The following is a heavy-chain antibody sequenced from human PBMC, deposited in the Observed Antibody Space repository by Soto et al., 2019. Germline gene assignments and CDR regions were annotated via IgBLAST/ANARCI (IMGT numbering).Heavy chain of an antibody. CDR3: ATGGYGSGSSPSPFWY. V-gene: IGHV3-20*04. CDR1: GFTFDDYG. Sequence: GGSLRLSCTASGFTFDDYGMSWVRQAPGKGLEWVSGINWNGGSTAYADSVKGRLTISRDNARNSLYLQMNSLRAEDTALYYCATGGYGSGSSPSPFWYWGQGTLVTVSS. CDR2: INWNGGST. D-gene: IGHD3-10*01. J-gene: IGHJ4*02.